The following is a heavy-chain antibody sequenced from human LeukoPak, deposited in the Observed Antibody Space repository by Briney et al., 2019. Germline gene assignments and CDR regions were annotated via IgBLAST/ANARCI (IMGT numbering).Heavy chain of an antibody. J-gene: IGHJ4*02. D-gene: IGHD4-17*01. CDR3: AKGPMTTVTKAREEYYFDY. CDR2: IRYDGSNE. CDR1: GFTFSTYG. V-gene: IGHV3-30*02. Sequence: PGGSLRLSCAASGFTFSTYGMHWVRQAPGKGLEWVAFIRYDGSNEYYADSVKGRFTISRDNSKNTLYLQMNSLRAEDTAVYYCAKGPMTTVTKAREEYYFDYWGQGTLVTVSS.